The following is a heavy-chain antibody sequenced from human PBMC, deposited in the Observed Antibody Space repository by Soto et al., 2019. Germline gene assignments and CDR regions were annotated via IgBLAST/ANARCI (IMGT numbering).Heavy chain of an antibody. Sequence: GLCCVSCGVRLYIYVVTLVRQAPGKGLEWVAYITGSSDIVYYADSVKGRFTISRDNAKNSLYLQMSSLRADDTSVYYCASSKALLDHWGHGTLVPVSS. CDR1: GVRLYIYV. J-gene: IGHJ4*01. CDR3: ASSKALLDH. D-gene: IGHD3-3*02. V-gene: IGHV3-48*01. CDR2: ITGSSDIV.